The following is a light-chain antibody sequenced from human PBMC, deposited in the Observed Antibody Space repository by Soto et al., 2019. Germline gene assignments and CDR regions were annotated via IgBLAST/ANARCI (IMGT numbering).Light chain of an antibody. CDR1: QSISSY. CDR3: QQYDNFVT. CDR2: DAS. J-gene: IGKJ4*01. V-gene: IGKV1-33*01. Sequence: DIQMTQSPSSLSASVGDRVTITCRASQSISSYLNWYQQKPGKAPKLLINDASTLETGVPSRFSGSGSGTDFTFTISSLQPEDIATYYCQQYDNFVTFGGGTKVDIK.